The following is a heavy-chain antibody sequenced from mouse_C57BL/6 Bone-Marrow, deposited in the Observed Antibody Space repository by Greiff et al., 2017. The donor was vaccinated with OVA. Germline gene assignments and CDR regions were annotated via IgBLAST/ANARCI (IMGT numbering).Heavy chain of an antibody. CDR2: ISDGGSYT. J-gene: IGHJ1*03. CDR3: ARVSYRYFDV. V-gene: IGHV5-4*03. CDR1: GFTFSSYA. Sequence: EVMLVESGGGLVKPGGSLKLSCAASGFTFSSYAMSWVRQTPEKRLEWVATISDGGSYTYYPDNVKGRFTISRDNAKNNLYLQMSHLKSEDTAMYYCARVSYRYFDVWGTGTTVTVSS.